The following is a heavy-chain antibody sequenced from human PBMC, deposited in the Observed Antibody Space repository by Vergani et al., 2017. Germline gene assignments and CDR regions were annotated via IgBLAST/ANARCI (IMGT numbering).Heavy chain of an antibody. Sequence: QVHLVQSGAEVKKPGSSVKVSCKASGGTFSSYAISWVRQAPGQGLEWMGGIIPIFGTANYAQKFQGRVTITADESTITSYMELSSLRSEDTAVYYCARDGXCSSTICRIHYMDVWGKGTTVTVSS. CDR1: GGTFSSYA. CDR3: ARDGXCSSTICRIHYMDV. J-gene: IGHJ6*03. V-gene: IGHV1-69*01. D-gene: IGHD2-2*01. CDR2: IIPIFGTA.